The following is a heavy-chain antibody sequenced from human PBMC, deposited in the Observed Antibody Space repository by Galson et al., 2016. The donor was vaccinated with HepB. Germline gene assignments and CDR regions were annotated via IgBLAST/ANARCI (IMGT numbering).Heavy chain of an antibody. J-gene: IGHJ6*02. CDR2: ISYSGTA. D-gene: IGHD6-6*01. Sequence: SETLSLTCSVSGVAVRTNYWSWVRHLPGKGLEWLGYISYSGTADYNPSLKSRVSISMDKSKNQVSLKLNSTTAADTAVYYCARNDVLKVFRGMDVWGPGTTVTVSS. CDR1: GVAVRTNY. CDR3: ARNDVLKVFRGMDV. V-gene: IGHV4-59*02.